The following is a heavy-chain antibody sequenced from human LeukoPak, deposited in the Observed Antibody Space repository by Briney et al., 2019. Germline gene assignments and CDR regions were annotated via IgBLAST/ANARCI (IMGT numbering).Heavy chain of an antibody. CDR3: ARGPRGAKSSGWYLLGFDY. Sequence: SETLSLTCSVYGGSFSSYYWSWIRQPPGKGLEWIGEINDSGGTNYNPSLKSRFTISVDTPKNQFSLKLSSETAADTAIYYCARGPRGAKSSGWYLLGFDYWGQGTLVTVSS. V-gene: IGHV4-34*01. CDR1: GGSFSSYY. CDR2: INDSGGT. D-gene: IGHD6-19*01. J-gene: IGHJ4*02.